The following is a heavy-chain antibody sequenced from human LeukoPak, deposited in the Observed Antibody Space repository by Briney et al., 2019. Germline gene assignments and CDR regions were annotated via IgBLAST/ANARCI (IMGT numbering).Heavy chain of an antibody. CDR3: ARKTNWGSVDY. D-gene: IGHD7-27*01. CDR2: IYDSGST. CDR1: GGSISSYY. Sequence: PSETLSPTCTVSGGSISSYYWSWLRQPPGKGLEWIGYIYDSGSTNYNPSLKSRVSISVDTSKNQFSLKLSSVTAADTAVYYCARKTNWGSVDYWGPGTLVTVS. J-gene: IGHJ4*02. V-gene: IGHV4-59*01.